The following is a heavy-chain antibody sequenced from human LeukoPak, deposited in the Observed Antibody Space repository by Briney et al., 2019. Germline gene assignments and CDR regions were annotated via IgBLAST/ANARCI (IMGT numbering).Heavy chain of an antibody. V-gene: IGHV3-30*18. D-gene: IGHD2-8*01. CDR2: ISFDGSKK. CDR3: AKGRQEWWTFDALDI. CDR1: GFTFSSYG. J-gene: IGHJ3*02. Sequence: GGSLRLSCAASGFTFSSYGMHWVRQAPGKGLEWMALISFDGSKKYLADSVKGRFTISRDNSKNTLYLQMNSLIPDDTAVYYCAKGRQEWWTFDALDIWGQETMVTVSS.